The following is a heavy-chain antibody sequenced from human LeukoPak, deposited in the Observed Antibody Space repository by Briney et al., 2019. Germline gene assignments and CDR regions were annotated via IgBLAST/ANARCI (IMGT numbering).Heavy chain of an antibody. V-gene: IGHV4-34*01. CDR3: AREAGYYDYVWGSYRSPYFDY. CDR1: GGSFSGYY. D-gene: IGHD3-16*02. Sequence: PSETLSLTCAVYGGSFSGYYWSWIRQPPGKGLEWIGEINHSGSTNYNPSPKSRVTISVDTSKNQFSLKLSSVTAADTAVYYCAREAGYYDYVWGSYRSPYFDYWGQGTLVTVSS. J-gene: IGHJ4*02. CDR2: INHSGST.